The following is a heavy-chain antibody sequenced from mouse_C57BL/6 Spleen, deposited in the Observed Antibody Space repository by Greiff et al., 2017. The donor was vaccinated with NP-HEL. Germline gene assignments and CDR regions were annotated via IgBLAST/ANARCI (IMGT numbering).Heavy chain of an antibody. D-gene: IGHD2-2*01. CDR2: IDPANGNT. J-gene: IGHJ3*01. Sequence: DVQLQESVAELVRPGASVKLSCTASGFNIKNTYMHWVKQRPEQGLEWIGRIDPANGNTKYAPKFQGKATITADTSSNTAYLQLSSLTSEDTAIYYCARSTMVTTEGTWFAYWGQGTLVTVSA. V-gene: IGHV14-3*01. CDR3: ARSTMVTTEGTWFAY. CDR1: GFNIKNTY.